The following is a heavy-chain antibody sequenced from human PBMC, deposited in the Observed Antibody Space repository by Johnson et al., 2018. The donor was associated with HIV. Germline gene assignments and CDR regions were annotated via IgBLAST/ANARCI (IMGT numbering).Heavy chain of an antibody. CDR3: AKLRKKQWLVGEAFDI. V-gene: IGHV3-30*02. CDR2: IRYDGSNK. D-gene: IGHD6-19*01. J-gene: IGHJ3*02. CDR1: DFTFSSYG. Sequence: QVQLVESGGGVVQPGGSLRLSCAASDFTFSSYGMHWVRQAPGKGLEWVAFIRYDGSNKYYADSVKGRFTISRDNPKNTLYLQMNSLRAEDTAIYYCAKLRKKQWLVGEAFDIWGQGTMVTVSS.